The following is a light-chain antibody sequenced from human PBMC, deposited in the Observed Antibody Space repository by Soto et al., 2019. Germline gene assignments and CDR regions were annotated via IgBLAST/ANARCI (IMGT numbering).Light chain of an antibody. CDR1: QDIAIY. CDR3: QQLRMYPST. Sequence: IQLTQSPSSLSASVGDRVTITCRASQDIAIYLAWYQQKPGEAPKLLIYAASTLYGGVPSRFSGSGSGTDFALTITSRRAEDFATYDCQQLRMYPSTFGGGTKVDNK. V-gene: IGKV1-9*01. CDR2: AAS. J-gene: IGKJ4*01.